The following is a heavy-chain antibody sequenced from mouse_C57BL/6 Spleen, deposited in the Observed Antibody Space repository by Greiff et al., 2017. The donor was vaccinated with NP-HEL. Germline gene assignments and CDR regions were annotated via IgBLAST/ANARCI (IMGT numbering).Heavy chain of an antibody. J-gene: IGHJ3*01. CDR2: ISYDGSN. CDR1: GYSITSGYY. D-gene: IGHD1-1*01. CDR3: ARDCDYGSSFSWFAY. Sequence: EVKLMESGPGLVKPSQSLSLTCSVTGYSITSGYYWNWIRQFPGNKLEWMGYISYDGSNNYNPSLKNRISITRDTSKNQFFLKLNSVTTEDTATYYCARDCDYGSSFSWFAYWGQGTLVTVSA. V-gene: IGHV3-6*01.